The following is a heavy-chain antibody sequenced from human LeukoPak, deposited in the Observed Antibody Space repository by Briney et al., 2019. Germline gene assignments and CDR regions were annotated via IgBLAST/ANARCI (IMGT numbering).Heavy chain of an antibody. D-gene: IGHD2-21*02. V-gene: IGHV4-61*02. CDR2: IYTSGSN. J-gene: IGHJ6*03. CDR1: GGSISSGSYY. Sequence: SETLSLTCTASGGSISSGSYYWSWIRQPAGKGLEWIGRIYTSGSNNYNPSLKSRGTISVDTSKNQYSPELSSVTAADTAVYCRGGHCFGDYYMDVWGKGTRVTVSS. CDR3: GGHCFGDYYMDV.